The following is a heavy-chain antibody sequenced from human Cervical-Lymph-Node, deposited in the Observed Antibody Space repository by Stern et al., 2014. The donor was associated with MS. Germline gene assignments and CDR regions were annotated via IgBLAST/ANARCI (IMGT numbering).Heavy chain of an antibody. V-gene: IGHV1-69*01. CDR3: ASAHPATRRGYKGMNV. CDR1: GGTFRNFA. D-gene: IGHD2-2*01. J-gene: IGHJ6*02. CDR2: IIPVVGTP. Sequence: VQLVESGSEVRKPGSSVNVTCKASGGTFRNFAVNWVRQAPGQGLEWVGGIIPVVGTPTYAQKFQGRVTIISDESTNTVYVELSGLTTDDTATYFCASAHPATRRGYKGMNVWGQGTTIAVSS.